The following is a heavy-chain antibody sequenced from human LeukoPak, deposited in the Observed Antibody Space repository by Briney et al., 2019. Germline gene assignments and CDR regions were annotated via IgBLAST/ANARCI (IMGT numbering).Heavy chain of an antibody. V-gene: IGHV3-48*03. CDR1: GFTFSSYE. CDR2: ISYTGSNK. J-gene: IGHJ4*02. D-gene: IGHD1-1*01. Sequence: GGSLRLSCAASGFTFSSYEMNWVRQTPGKGLEWLSYISYTGSNKYYADSVKGRFTISRDNAKNSLYLQMNSLRAEDTAVYFCARGPNWNEKKYFDYWGQGTLVTVSS. CDR3: ARGPNWNEKKYFDY.